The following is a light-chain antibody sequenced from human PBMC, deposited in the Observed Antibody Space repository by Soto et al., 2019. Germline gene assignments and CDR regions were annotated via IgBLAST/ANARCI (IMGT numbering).Light chain of an antibody. CDR2: EVQ. J-gene: IGLJ1*01. V-gene: IGLV2-14*01. CDR3: SSYLTISPREG. Sequence: QSALTQPASVSGSPGESIAVSSSGSISDIGSNNYLSWDRQAPGEAPRLLIYEVQYRRSGVSSRFSGSKSGNTASLTISGLQAADEADYYCSSYLTISPREGFRTGTKVAVL. CDR1: ISDIGSNNY.